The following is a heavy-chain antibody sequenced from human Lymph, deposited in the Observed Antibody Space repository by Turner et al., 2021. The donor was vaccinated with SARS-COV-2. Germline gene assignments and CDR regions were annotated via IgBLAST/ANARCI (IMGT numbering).Heavy chain of an antibody. CDR2: ISSSSSYI. J-gene: IGHJ4*02. D-gene: IGHD3-22*01. CDR1: GFTFSSYT. Sequence: EVQLVESGGGLVKPGASLRLPCAASGFTFSSYTMNWVRQAPGKGLECVSSISSSSSYIYYADAVKCRVTISRDNDKNSLYLQMNSLRAEDTAVYDCAREKYDSGGSESYDFDYWGQGTLVTVSS. CDR3: AREKYDSGGSESYDFDY. V-gene: IGHV3-21*01.